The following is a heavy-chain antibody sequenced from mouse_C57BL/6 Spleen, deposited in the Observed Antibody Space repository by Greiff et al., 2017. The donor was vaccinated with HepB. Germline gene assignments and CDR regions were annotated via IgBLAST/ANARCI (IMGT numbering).Heavy chain of an antibody. CDR1: GYSFTGYY. CDR3: AIPFAY. D-gene: IGHD5-1-1*01. CDR2: INPSTGGT. J-gene: IGHJ3*01. Sequence: VQLQQSGPELVKPGASVKISCKASGYSFTGYYMNWVKQSPEKSLEWIGEINPSTGGTTYNQKFKAKATLTVDKSSSTAYMQLKSLTSEDSAVYYCAIPFAYWGQGTLVTVSA. V-gene: IGHV1-42*01.